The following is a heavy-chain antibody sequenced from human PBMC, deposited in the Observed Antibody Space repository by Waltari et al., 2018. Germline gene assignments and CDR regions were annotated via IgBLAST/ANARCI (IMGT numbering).Heavy chain of an antibody. V-gene: IGHV3-23*01. CDR1: GFPFSTYT. CDR3: AKDEGARLAPTFGMDA. CDR2: MTASGLM. D-gene: IGHD6-6*01. Sequence: EMQLLESGGAFVQPGESLRLSCAASGFPFSTYTMNWVRQAPGKGLEWVAVMTASGLMHYGDSVKGRFIISRDNSKNTLYLEMYRLRVEDTARYYCAKDEGARLAPTFGMDAWGQGTTVIVS. J-gene: IGHJ6*02.